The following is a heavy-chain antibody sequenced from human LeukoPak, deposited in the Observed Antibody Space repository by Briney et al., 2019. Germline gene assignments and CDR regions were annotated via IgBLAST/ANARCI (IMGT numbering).Heavy chain of an antibody. CDR1: GFTFSSYS. CDR3: AREPYGSGSYQFDY. Sequence: GGSLRLSRAASGFTFSSYSMNWVRQAPGKGLEWVSYISSSSSTIYYADSVKGRFTISRDNAKNSLYLQMNSLRDEDTAVYYCAREPYGSGSYQFDYWGQGTLVTVSS. CDR2: ISSSSSTI. D-gene: IGHD3-10*01. J-gene: IGHJ4*02. V-gene: IGHV3-48*02.